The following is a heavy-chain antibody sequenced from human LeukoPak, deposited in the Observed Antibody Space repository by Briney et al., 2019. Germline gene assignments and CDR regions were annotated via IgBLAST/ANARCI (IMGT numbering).Heavy chain of an antibody. Sequence: PGGSLRLSCAASGFTFSSYGMHWVRQAPGKGLEWVAVISYDGSNKYYADSVKGRFTISRDNSKNTLYLQMNSLRAEDTAVYYCARDRSVVQGSGFYYWGQGTLVTVSS. CDR2: ISYDGSNK. D-gene: IGHD6-19*01. CDR3: ARDRSVVQGSGFYY. V-gene: IGHV3-30*19. CDR1: GFTFSSYG. J-gene: IGHJ4*02.